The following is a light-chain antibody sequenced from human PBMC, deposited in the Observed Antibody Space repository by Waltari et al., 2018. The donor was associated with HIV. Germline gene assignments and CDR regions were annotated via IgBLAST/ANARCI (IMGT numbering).Light chain of an antibody. CDR1: DIGTRS. V-gene: IGLV3-21*04. CDR3: QVWDSNNDVV. J-gene: IGLJ2*01. Sequence: SYVLTQTPSVSVAPGKTATLTCEGSDIGTRSLHWYRQKPGQAPVLVMYYDSQRPSGIAERFSGSNSGNMATPTIGRVGVGDEADYYCQVWDSNNDVVFGRGTKLTVL. CDR2: YDS.